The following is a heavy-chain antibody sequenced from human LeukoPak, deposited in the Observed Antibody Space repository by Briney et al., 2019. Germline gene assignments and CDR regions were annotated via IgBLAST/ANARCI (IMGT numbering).Heavy chain of an antibody. CDR3: ARDSSVVVTRDAFDT. J-gene: IGHJ3*02. V-gene: IGHV4-39*07. D-gene: IGHD3-22*01. CDR1: GGSISSSSYY. CDR2: IYYSGST. Sequence: SDTQSLTCTVSGGSISSSSYYWGWIRQPPGKVLESIGRIYYSGSTYYNPCLKSRLTISVDTSHNQFSLKLSSLTAPDTAVYYSARDSSVVVTRDAFDTWGQGTMVTVSS.